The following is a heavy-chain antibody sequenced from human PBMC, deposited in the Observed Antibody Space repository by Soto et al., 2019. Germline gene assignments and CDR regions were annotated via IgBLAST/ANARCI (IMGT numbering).Heavy chain of an antibody. CDR3: ARGMAVRGVIINPSFDY. CDR1: GYTFTSYY. D-gene: IGHD3-10*01. Sequence: ASVKVSCKASGYTFTSYYMHWVRQAPGQGLEWMGIINPSGGSTSYAQKFQGRVTMTRDTSTSTVYVELSSLRSEDTAVYYCARGMAVRGVIINPSFDYWGQGTLVTVSS. V-gene: IGHV1-46*01. J-gene: IGHJ4*02. CDR2: INPSGGST.